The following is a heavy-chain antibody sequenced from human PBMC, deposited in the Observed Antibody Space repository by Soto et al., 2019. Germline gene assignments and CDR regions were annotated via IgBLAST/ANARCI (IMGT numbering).Heavy chain of an antibody. V-gene: IGHV3-73*02. D-gene: IGHD2-15*01. CDR2: IRSKANSYAT. Sequence: EVQLVESGGGLVQPGGSLKLSCAASGFTFSGSAMHWVRQASGKGLEWVGRIRSKANSYATAYAASVKGRFTISRDDSKNTAYLQINSLKTEDTAVYYCLSSGAPFDYWGQGTLVTVSS. J-gene: IGHJ4*02. CDR3: LSSGAPFDY. CDR1: GFTFSGSA.